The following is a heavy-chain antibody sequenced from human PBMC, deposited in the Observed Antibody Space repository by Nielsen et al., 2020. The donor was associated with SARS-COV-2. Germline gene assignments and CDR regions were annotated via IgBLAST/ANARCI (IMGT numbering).Heavy chain of an antibody. V-gene: IGHV3-21*01. J-gene: IGHJ6*02. Sequence: GESLKISCAASGFTFSSYGMNWVRQAPGKGLEWVSSISSSSSYIYYADSVKGRFTISRDNAKNSLYLQMNSLRAEDTAVYYCARSLEDTAMVTGYYYYGMDVWGQGTTVTVSS. CDR3: ARSLEDTAMVTGYYYYGMDV. CDR1: GFTFSSYG. D-gene: IGHD5-18*01. CDR2: ISSSSSYI.